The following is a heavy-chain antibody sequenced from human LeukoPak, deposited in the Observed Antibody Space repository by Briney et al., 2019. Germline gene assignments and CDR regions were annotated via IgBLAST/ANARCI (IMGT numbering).Heavy chain of an antibody. J-gene: IGHJ6*03. CDR1: GFTFDDYA. Sequence: GRSLRLSCAASGFTFDDYAMPWVRHAPGKGLEWVSGISWNSGSIGYADSVKGRFTISRDNAKNSLYLQMNSLRAEDTALYYCAKDVRSYYDSSGTSYMDVWGKGTTVTVSS. CDR2: ISWNSGSI. CDR3: AKDVRSYYDSSGTSYMDV. D-gene: IGHD3-22*01. V-gene: IGHV3-9*01.